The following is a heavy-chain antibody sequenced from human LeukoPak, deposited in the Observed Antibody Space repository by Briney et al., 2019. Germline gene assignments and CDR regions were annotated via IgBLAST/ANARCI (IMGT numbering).Heavy chain of an antibody. CDR1: GGSISSYY. J-gene: IGHJ4*02. CDR3: ARAPRSGSYRYYFDY. D-gene: IGHD1-26*01. V-gene: IGHV4-4*07. Sequence: ETLSLTCTVSGGSISSYYWSWIRQPAGKGLEWIGRIYTSGSTNYNPSLKSRVTMSVDTSKNRFSLKLSSVTAADTAVYYCARAPRSGSYRYYFDYWGQGTLVTVSS. CDR2: IYTSGST.